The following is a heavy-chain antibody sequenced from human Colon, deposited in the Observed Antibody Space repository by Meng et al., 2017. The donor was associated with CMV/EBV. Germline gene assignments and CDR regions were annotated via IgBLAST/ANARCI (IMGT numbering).Heavy chain of an antibody. Sequence: ASVKVSCKASGYTFTGYYMHWVRQAPGQGLEWMGWINPNSGGTNYAQKFQGRVTMTRDTSISTAYMELSRLRSDDTAVYYCSRVEIWCSYQPPGNYYYYYGMDVWGQGTTVTVSS. CDR2: INPNSGGT. CDR1: GYTFTGYY. D-gene: IGHD3-16*01. J-gene: IGHJ6*02. V-gene: IGHV1-2*02. CDR3: SRVEIWCSYQPPGNYYYYYGMDV.